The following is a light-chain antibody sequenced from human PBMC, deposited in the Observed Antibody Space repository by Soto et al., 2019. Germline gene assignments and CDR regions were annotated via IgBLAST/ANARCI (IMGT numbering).Light chain of an antibody. Sequence: QSVLTQPPSVSGAPGQRVTISCTGSSSNIGAGFDVHWYHQIAGTAPKLLIYGNSNRPSGVPDRFSGSKSGTSASLAINGLRSEDEADYYCAAWDDSLSGWVFGGGTKLTVL. J-gene: IGLJ3*02. CDR2: GNS. CDR1: SSNIGAGFD. CDR3: AAWDDSLSGWV. V-gene: IGLV1-40*01.